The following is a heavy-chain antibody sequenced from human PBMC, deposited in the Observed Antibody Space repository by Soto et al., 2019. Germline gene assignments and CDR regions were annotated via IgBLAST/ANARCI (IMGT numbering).Heavy chain of an antibody. D-gene: IGHD6-6*01. J-gene: IGHJ4*02. CDR1: GFIFEDYD. CDR2: ISSNSGAI. V-gene: IGHV3-9*01. Sequence: EVQLVESGGGLAQPGRSLRLSCVVSGFIFEDYDMHWVRQVPGKGLEWVSSISSNSGAIKYADSLKGRFTLSRDNANNSMYLEMNSLRVEDTAFYFCVKGTFSSSKVIFDYWGQGTLVTVSS. CDR3: VKGTFSSSKVIFDY.